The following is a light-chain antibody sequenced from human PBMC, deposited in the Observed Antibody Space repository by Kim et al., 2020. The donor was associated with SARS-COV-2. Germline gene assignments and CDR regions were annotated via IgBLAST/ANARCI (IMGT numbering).Light chain of an antibody. J-gene: IGKJ1*01. CDR1: QSVSSSY. V-gene: IGKV3-20*01. CDR3: QQYGSSPQRT. Sequence: PGERATLTCRANQSVSSSYLAWYQQKPGQAPRLLIYGASSRATGIPDRFSGSGSGTDFTLSISRLEPEDFAVYFCQQYGSSPQRTFGQGTKVDIK. CDR2: GAS.